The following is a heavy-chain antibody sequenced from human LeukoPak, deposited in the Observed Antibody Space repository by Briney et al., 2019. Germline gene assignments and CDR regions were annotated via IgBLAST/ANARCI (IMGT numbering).Heavy chain of an antibody. CDR3: ARVPDYYDCSGYYYGDFDI. Sequence: ASVKVSCKVSGYTLTELSMHWVRQAPGKGLEWMGGFDPEDGETIYAQKFQGRVTMTEGTSTDTAYMELSSLRSEDTAVYYCARVPDYYDCSGYYYGDFDIWGQGTMVTVSS. V-gene: IGHV1-24*01. CDR2: FDPEDGET. CDR1: GYTLTELS. J-gene: IGHJ3*02. D-gene: IGHD3-22*01.